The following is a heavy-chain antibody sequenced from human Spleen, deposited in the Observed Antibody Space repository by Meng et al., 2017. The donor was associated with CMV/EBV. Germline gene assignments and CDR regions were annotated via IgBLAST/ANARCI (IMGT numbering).Heavy chain of an antibody. V-gene: IGHV3-21*01. J-gene: IGHJ4*02. CDR1: GFTFSSYS. D-gene: IGHD3-3*01. CDR2: ISSSSSYI. Sequence: GESLKISCAASGFTFSSYSMNWVRQAPGKGLEWVSSISSSSSYIYYADSVKGRFTISRDNAKNSLYLQMNSLRAEDTAVYYCAREGTYDFWSGYPTSYFDDWGQGTLVTVSS. CDR3: AREGTYDFWSGYPTSYFDD.